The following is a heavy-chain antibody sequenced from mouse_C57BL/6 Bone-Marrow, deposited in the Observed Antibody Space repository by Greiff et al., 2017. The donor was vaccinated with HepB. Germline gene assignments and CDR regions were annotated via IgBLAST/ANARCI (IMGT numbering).Heavy chain of an antibody. J-gene: IGHJ3*01. D-gene: IGHD2-4*01. V-gene: IGHV3-6*01. Sequence: VQLKESGPGLVKPSQSLSLTCSVTGYSITSGYYWNWIRQFPGNKLEWMGYISYDGSNNYNPSLKNRISITRDTSKNQFFLKLNSVTTEDTATYYCASRPPLYYDYEAYWGQGTLVTVSA. CDR1: GYSITSGYY. CDR2: ISYDGSN. CDR3: ASRPPLYYDYEAY.